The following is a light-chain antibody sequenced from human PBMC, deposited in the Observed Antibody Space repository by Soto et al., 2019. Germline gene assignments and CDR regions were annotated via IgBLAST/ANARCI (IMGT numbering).Light chain of an antibody. J-gene: IGLJ1*01. CDR2: GNS. Sequence: QSGLTQPPSVSGAPGQRVTISCTGSSSNIGAGYDVHWYQQLPGTAPKLLIYGNSNRPSGVPDRLSGSKSGTSASLAITGLQAEDEADYYCQSYDSSLSGYVFGTGTKVTVL. CDR3: QSYDSSLSGYV. V-gene: IGLV1-40*01. CDR1: SSNIGAGYD.